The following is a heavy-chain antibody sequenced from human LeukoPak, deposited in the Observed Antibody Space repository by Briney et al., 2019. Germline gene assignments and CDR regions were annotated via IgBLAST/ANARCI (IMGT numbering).Heavy chain of an antibody. D-gene: IGHD2-15*01. CDR1: GGSISSHY. J-gene: IGHJ4*02. CDR2: IYYSGST. V-gene: IGHV4-59*11. Sequence: SETLSLTCTVSGGSISSHYWSWIRQPPGKGLEWIGYIYYSGSTNYNPSLKSRVTISVDTSKNQFSLKLSSVTAADTAVYYCARRPYCSGGSCYGYYFDYWGQGTLVTVSS. CDR3: ARRPYCSGGSCYGYYFDY.